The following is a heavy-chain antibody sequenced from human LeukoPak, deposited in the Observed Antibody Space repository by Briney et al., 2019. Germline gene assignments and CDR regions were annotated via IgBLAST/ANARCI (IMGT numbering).Heavy chain of an antibody. CDR2: IYSGGST. D-gene: IGHD6-19*01. Sequence: GGSLRLSCAASGFTFSSYGMHWVRQAPGKGLEWVSVIYSGGSTYYADSVKGRFTISRDNSKNTLYLQMNGLRAEDTAVYYCAMMTQGYSSGWYDYWGQGTLVTVSS. CDR1: GFTFSSYG. V-gene: IGHV3-NL1*01. J-gene: IGHJ4*02. CDR3: AMMTQGYSSGWYDY.